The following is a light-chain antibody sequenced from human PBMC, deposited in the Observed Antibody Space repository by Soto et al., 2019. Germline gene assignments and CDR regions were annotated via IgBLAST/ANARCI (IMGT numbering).Light chain of an antibody. CDR3: AAWDKSLSGGV. CDR2: ENN. Sequence: QSVLTQPPSVSAAPGQKVTISCSGRSSNIGSDYVSWYQQLPGTAPKLLIYENNKRPSGIPDRFSGSKSGTSATLGITGLQTGDEADYYCAAWDKSLSGGVFGGGTKLTVL. V-gene: IGLV1-51*02. J-gene: IGLJ2*01. CDR1: SSNIGSDY.